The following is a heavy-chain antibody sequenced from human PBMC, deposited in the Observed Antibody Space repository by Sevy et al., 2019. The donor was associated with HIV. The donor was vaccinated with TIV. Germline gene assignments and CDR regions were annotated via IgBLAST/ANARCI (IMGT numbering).Heavy chain of an antibody. D-gene: IGHD2-2*01. V-gene: IGHV4-34*01. CDR3: ARSGAAVVVPAAIDGVDY. Sequence: SETLSLTCAVYGGSFSGYYWSWIRQPPGKGLEWIGEINHSGSTNYNPSLKSRVTISVDTSQNQFSLKLSSVTAADTAVYYCARSGAAVVVPAAIDGVDYWGQGTLVTVSS. CDR2: INHSGST. J-gene: IGHJ4*02. CDR1: GGSFSGYY.